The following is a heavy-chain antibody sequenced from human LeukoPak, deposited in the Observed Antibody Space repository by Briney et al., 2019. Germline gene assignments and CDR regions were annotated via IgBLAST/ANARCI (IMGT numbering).Heavy chain of an antibody. Sequence: ASVKASCKASGYTFTGYYMHWVRQAPGQGLEWMGWINPNSGGTNYAQKFQGRVTMTRDTSISTAYMELSRLRSDDTAVYYCARGTTLIVVVPAATDYWGQGTLVTVSS. CDR2: INPNSGGT. D-gene: IGHD2-2*01. CDR1: GYTFTGYY. CDR3: ARGTTLIVVVPAATDY. V-gene: IGHV1-2*02. J-gene: IGHJ4*02.